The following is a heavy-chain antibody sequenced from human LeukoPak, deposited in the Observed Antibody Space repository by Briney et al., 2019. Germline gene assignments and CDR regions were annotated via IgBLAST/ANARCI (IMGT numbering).Heavy chain of an antibody. Sequence: GGSLRLSCAASGFTFSSYAMSWVRQAPGKGLEWVSAISGSGGSTYYADSVKGRFTISRDNSKNTLYPQMNSLRAEDTAVYYCAKDSSSWYHSFDYWGQGTLVTVSS. CDR2: ISGSGGST. CDR1: GFTFSSYA. V-gene: IGHV3-23*01. D-gene: IGHD6-13*01. J-gene: IGHJ4*02. CDR3: AKDSSSWYHSFDY.